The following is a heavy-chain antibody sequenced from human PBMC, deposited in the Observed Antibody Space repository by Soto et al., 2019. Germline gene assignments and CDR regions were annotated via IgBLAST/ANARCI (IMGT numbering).Heavy chain of an antibody. CDR3: ARIRMDYYYYYGMDV. Sequence: PTLVNPTETLTLTCTVSGFSLSNARMGVSWIRQPPGKALEWLAHIFSNDEKSYSTSLKSRLTISKDTSKSQVVLTMTNMDPVDTATYYCARIRMDYYYYYGMDVWGQGTTVTVSS. V-gene: IGHV2-26*01. CDR1: GFSLSNARMG. J-gene: IGHJ6*02. CDR2: IFSNDEK.